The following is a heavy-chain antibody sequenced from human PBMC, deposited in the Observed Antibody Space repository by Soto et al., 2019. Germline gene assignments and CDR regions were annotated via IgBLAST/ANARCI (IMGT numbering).Heavy chain of an antibody. J-gene: IGHJ6*03. Sequence: QVQLQESGPGLVKPSETLSLTCAVSGVSISNYYWSWIRQPPGRGLEWIGYNHYSGGTNYNPSLKSRVITSLDTSTNQYLLKLSSATAADTAVYSCARPPGYCYIDVWGQGTTVTVSS. V-gene: IGHV4-59*01. CDR3: ARPPGYCYIDV. CDR2: NHYSGGT. D-gene: IGHD2-2*01. CDR1: GVSISNYY.